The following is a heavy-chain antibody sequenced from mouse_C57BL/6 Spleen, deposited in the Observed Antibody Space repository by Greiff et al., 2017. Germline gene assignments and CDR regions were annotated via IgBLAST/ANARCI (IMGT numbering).Heavy chain of an antibody. D-gene: IGHD2-12*01. CDR3: TTFKVYDGFAY. CDR1: GFNIKDYY. Sequence: EVKLMESGAELVRPGASVKLSCTASGFNIKDYYMHWVKQRPEQGLEWIGRIDPEDGDTEYAPKFQGKATMTADTSSNPAYLQLSSLTSEDTAVYYCTTFKVYDGFAYWGQGTLVTVSA. V-gene: IGHV14-1*01. CDR2: IDPEDGDT. J-gene: IGHJ3*01.